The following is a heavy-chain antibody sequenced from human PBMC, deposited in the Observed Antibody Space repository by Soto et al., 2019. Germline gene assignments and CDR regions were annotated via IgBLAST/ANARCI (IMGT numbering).Heavy chain of an antibody. CDR1: GLSITDSEMG. J-gene: IGHJ5*02. CDR3: ARRHLAVAVSPWFDP. D-gene: IGHD6-19*01. V-gene: IGHV2-26*01. CDR2: IDSSGEK. Sequence: QVTLKESGPVLVKPTEPLTLICTVSGLSITDSEMGVSWIRQPPGQPLEWLAHIDSSGEKSYRTFLKSRLAISKDTSKIQIVLTMTNMDPADTATYYCARRHLAVAVSPWFDPWGQGIPVTVSS.